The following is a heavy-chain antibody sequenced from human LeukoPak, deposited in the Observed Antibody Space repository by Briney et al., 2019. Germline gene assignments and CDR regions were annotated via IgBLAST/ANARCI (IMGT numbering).Heavy chain of an antibody. CDR1: GYTFTGYY. V-gene: IGHV1-2*02. Sequence: ASVKVSCKASGYTFTGYYIHWVRQAPGQGLEWMGWIYPNTGGAKSTQKFQGRVTMTTDTSISTAYMELSGLTSDDTAVSYCARDLATTSTWEFDYWGQGTLVTVSS. J-gene: IGHJ4*02. D-gene: IGHD1-26*01. CDR2: IYPNTGGA. CDR3: ARDLATTSTWEFDY.